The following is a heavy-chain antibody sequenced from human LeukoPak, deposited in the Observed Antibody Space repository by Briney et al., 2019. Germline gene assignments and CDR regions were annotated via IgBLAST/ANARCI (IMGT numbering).Heavy chain of an antibody. CDR1: GFTFSSYW. Sequence: GGSLRLSCAASGFTFSSYWMSWVCQAPGKGLEWVANIKQDGSEKNYVDSVKGRFTVSRDNAKNSVYLQMNSLRAEDTAVYYCARDVQWRSLDSWGQGTLVTVSS. V-gene: IGHV3-7*01. D-gene: IGHD6-19*01. J-gene: IGHJ4*02. CDR3: ARDVQWRSLDS. CDR2: IKQDGSEK.